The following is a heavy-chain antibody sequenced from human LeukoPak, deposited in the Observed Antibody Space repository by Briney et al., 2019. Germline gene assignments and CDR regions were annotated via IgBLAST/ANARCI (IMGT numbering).Heavy chain of an antibody. CDR2: ISSSGSTI. CDR3: ARGRARGPVDY. CDR1: GFTFSSYE. J-gene: IGHJ4*02. Sequence: GGSLRLSCAASGFTFSSYEMNWVRQAPGKGLEWVSYISSSGSTIYYADSVKGRFTISRDNAKNSLYLQMNSLRAEDTAVYYCARGRARGPVDYWGQGTLVTVSS. V-gene: IGHV3-48*03. D-gene: IGHD3-10*01.